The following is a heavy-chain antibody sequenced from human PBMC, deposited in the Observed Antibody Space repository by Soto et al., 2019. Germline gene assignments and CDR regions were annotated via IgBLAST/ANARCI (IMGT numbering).Heavy chain of an antibody. J-gene: IGHJ4*02. CDR3: AKDGRSGGNSAFYFDF. CDR2: ISATGGGT. D-gene: IGHD3-16*01. V-gene: IGHV3-23*01. Sequence: PGGSLRLSCAASGFKFSNYAMSWVRQAPGKGLEWVSLISATGGGTYYADSVKGRFTISRDNSHNTLYLQVHSLTADVTAVYYCAKDGRSGGNSAFYFDFWGQGAQVTVSS. CDR1: GFKFSNYA.